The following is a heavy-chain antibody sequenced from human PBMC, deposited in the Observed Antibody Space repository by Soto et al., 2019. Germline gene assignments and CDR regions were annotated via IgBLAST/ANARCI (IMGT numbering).Heavy chain of an antibody. V-gene: IGHV4-4*09. CDR2: IYHSGST. CDR1: GGSISSSY. D-gene: IGHD3-3*01. CDR3: ARGGWRHIDY. Sequence: PSETLSLTCTVSGGSISSSYWSWIRQPPGKGLEWIGYIYHSGSTYYNPSLKSRVTISVDTSKNQFSLKLSSVTAADTAVYYCARGGWRHIDYWGQGTLVTVSS. J-gene: IGHJ4*02.